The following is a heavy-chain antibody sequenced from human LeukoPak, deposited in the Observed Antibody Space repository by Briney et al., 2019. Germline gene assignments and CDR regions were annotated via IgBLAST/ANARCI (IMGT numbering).Heavy chain of an antibody. CDR2: INHSGST. V-gene: IGHV4-34*01. CDR1: GGSFSGYY. D-gene: IGHD3-16*01. J-gene: IGHJ4*02. Sequence: SETLSLTCAVYGGSFSGYYWSWIRQPPGKGLEWIGEINHSGSTNYNPSLKSRVTISVDTSKNQFSLRLTSVTAADTAVYYCARDPIRERDDYWGQGTLVTVS. CDR3: ARDPIRERDDY.